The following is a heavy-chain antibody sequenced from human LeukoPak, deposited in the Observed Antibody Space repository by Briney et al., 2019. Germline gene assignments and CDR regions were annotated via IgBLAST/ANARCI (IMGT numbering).Heavy chain of an antibody. D-gene: IGHD1-20*01. CDR2: IYHSGST. J-gene: IGHJ4*02. CDR3: ASITGGAFDY. Sequence: PSETLSLTCTVSGYSISSGYYWGWIRQPPGKGLEWIGSIYHSGSTYYNPSLKSRVTISVDTSKNQFSLKLSSVTAADTAVYYCASITGGAFDYWGQGTLVTVSS. V-gene: IGHV4-38-2*02. CDR1: GYSISSGYY.